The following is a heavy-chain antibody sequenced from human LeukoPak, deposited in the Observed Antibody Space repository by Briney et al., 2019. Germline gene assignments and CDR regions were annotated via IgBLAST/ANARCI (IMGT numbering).Heavy chain of an antibody. Sequence: PSETLSLTCIVSGGSLRDTYWSWIRQSPGKELEWISEIKHGGSTNYNPSLKSRVTISVDKSKNQFSLKLSSVTAADTAVYYRAGDGIRYLPKYYFDYWGQGTLVTVSS. CDR3: AGDGIRYLPKYYFDY. V-gene: IGHV4-34*01. CDR2: IKHGGST. D-gene: IGHD3-9*01. J-gene: IGHJ4*02. CDR1: GGSLRDTY.